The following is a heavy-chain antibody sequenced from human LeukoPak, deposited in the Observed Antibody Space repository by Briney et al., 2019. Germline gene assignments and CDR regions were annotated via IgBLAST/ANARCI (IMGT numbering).Heavy chain of an antibody. CDR2: IWYDGSNK. CDR3: ARIGSKALYGMDV. Sequence: GGSLRLSCAASGFTFSSYGMHWVRQAPGKGLEWVAVIWYDGSNKYYADSVKGRFTISRDNSKNTLYLQMNSLRAEDTAVYYCARIGSKALYGMDVWGQGTTVTVSS. CDR1: GFTFSSYG. V-gene: IGHV3-33*01. J-gene: IGHJ6*02.